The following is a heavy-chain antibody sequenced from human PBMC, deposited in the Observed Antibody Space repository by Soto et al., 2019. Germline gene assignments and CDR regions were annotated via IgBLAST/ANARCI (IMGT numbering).Heavy chain of an antibody. CDR2: INHSGST. V-gene: IGHV4-34*01. CDR3: ARLVRGGSSYTWFGELLWFDY. J-gene: IGHJ4*02. CDR1: GGSYSGYY. Sequence: QVQLQQWGAGLWKPSETLSLTCAVYGGSYSGYYWSWIRQPPGKGLEWIGEINHSGSTNYNPSLKSRVTISVDTSKNQFSLKLSSVTAADTAVYYCARLVRGGSSYTWFGELLWFDYWGQGTLVTVSS. D-gene: IGHD3-10*01.